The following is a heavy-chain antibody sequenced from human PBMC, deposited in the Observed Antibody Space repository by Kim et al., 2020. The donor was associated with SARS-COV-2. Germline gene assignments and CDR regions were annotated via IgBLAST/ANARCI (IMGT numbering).Heavy chain of an antibody. D-gene: IGHD6-19*01. J-gene: IGHJ3*02. V-gene: IGHV3-30-3*01. CDR2: ISYDGSNK. CDR1: GFTFSSYA. Sequence: GGSLRLSCAASGFTFSSYAMHWVRQAPGKGLEWVAVISYDGSNKYYADCVKGRFTISRDTSKNTLYLQMNSLRTDDTAVYYCARGAVAGSNAFDIWGQGTMVTVSS. CDR3: ARGAVAGSNAFDI.